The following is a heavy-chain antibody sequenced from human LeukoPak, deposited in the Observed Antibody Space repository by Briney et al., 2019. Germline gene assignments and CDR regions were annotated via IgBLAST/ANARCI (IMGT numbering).Heavy chain of an antibody. CDR2: IKQDGSEK. CDR3: ARVLIVATIVYFDY. CDR1: GFTFSSYW. V-gene: IGHV3-7*01. J-gene: IGHJ4*02. Sequence: GGSLRLSCSASGFTFSSYWMSWVRQAPGKGLEWVANIKQDGSEKYYVDSVKGRFTISRDNAKNSLYLQMNSLRAEDTAVYYCARVLIVATIVYFDYWGQGTLVTVSS. D-gene: IGHD5-12*01.